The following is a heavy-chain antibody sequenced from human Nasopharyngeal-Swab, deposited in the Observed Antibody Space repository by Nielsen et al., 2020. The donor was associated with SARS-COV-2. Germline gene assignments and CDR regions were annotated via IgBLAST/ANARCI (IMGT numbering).Heavy chain of an antibody. CDR3: ASLSSSSWFFDY. J-gene: IGHJ4*02. CDR1: GFTFSSYW. Sequence: GESLRLSCAASGFTFSSYWMSWVRQAPGKGLEWVANIKQDGSEKYYVDSVKGRFTISRDNAKNSLYLQMNSLRAEDTAVNCCASLSSSSWFFDYWGQGTLVTVSS. D-gene: IGHD6-13*01. V-gene: IGHV3-7*01. CDR2: IKQDGSEK.